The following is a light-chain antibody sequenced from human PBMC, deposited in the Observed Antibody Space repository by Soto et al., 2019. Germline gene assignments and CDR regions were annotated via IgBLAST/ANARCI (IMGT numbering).Light chain of an antibody. CDR3: QQRSIWPKT. J-gene: IGKJ2*01. V-gene: IGKV3-11*01. Sequence: EIVVTQSPATLSLSPGERATLSCRASQSVSSYLAWYQQKPGQAPRLLIYDASNRATGIPARFSGSGSGTDFTLTISSLEPEDFAVYYCQQRSIWPKTFGQGTKLEIK. CDR1: QSVSSY. CDR2: DAS.